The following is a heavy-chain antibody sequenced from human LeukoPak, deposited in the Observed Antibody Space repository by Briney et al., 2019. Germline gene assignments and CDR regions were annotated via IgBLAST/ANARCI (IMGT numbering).Heavy chain of an antibody. CDR1: GFTFSSYG. V-gene: IGHV3-30*18. Sequence: GGSLRLSCAASGFTFSSYGVHWVRQAPGKGLEWVAVISYDGSNKYYADSVKGRFTISRDNSKNTLYLQMNSLRAEDTAVYYCAKDGSGGYFDYWGQGTLVTVSS. J-gene: IGHJ4*02. CDR2: ISYDGSNK. CDR3: AKDGSGGYFDY. D-gene: IGHD6-19*01.